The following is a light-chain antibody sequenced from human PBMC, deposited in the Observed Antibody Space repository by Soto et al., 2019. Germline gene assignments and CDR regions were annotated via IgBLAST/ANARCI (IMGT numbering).Light chain of an antibody. CDR1: SSDIDAYIY. J-gene: IGLJ1*01. Sequence: QSVLTQPASVSGSPGQSITISCTGTSSDIDAYIYVSWYQQFPGKAPKLILYEVNNRPSGVSNRFSGSKSDTTASLTISGLQPEDEADYYCSAYSDIDTKVFGTGTKVTVL. V-gene: IGLV2-14*03. CDR2: EVN. CDR3: SAYSDIDTKV.